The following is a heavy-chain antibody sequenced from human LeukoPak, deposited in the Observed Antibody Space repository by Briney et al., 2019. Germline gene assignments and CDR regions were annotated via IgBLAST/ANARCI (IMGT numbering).Heavy chain of an antibody. CDR1: GFIFSSDA. CDR3: AKDYGGNYLDY. Sequence: GVSLRLSCSASGFIFSSDAMHWVRHAQGQGLEWVAVISFDGSNKYYADSVKGRFTISRDNSKNTLYLQMNSLRAEDTAVYYCAKDYGGNYLDYWGQGTLVTVSS. J-gene: IGHJ4*02. V-gene: IGHV3-30*18. D-gene: IGHD4-23*01. CDR2: ISFDGSNK.